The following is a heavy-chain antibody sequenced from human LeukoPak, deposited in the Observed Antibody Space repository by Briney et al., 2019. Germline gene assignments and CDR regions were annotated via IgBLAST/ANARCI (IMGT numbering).Heavy chain of an antibody. Sequence: PGGSLRLSCAASGFTFSNAWMSWVRQAPGKGLEWVSSISSSSSYIYYADSVKGRFTISRDNAKNSLYLQMNSLRAEDTAVYYCAREGNMVRGVISSNYYMDVWGKGTTVTVSS. D-gene: IGHD3-10*01. J-gene: IGHJ6*03. CDR2: ISSSSSYI. CDR3: AREGNMVRGVISSNYYMDV. CDR1: GFTFSNAW. V-gene: IGHV3-21*04.